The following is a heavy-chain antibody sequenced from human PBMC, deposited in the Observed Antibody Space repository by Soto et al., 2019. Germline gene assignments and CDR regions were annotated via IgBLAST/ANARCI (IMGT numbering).Heavy chain of an antibody. CDR2: IYYSGST. V-gene: IGHV4-39*01. D-gene: IGHD6-13*01. Sequence: SQLKSHTRSVSCGSLGSLGYRRVMIRQPPGKGLEWIGSIYYSGSTHYSPSLKSRVTISVDTSKNQFSLKLSSVTAADTAVYYCARRERAAGTDWWFDPWGQGTLVTVSS. J-gene: IGHJ5*02. CDR1: CGSLGSLGYR. CDR3: ARRERAAGTDWWFDP.